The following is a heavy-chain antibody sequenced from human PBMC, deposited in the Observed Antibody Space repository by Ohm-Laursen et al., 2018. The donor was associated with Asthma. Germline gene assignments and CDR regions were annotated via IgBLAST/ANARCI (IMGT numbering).Heavy chain of an antibody. D-gene: IGHD3-22*01. Sequence: TLSLTCTVSGGSISSYYWSWIRQPPGKGLEWIGYIYYSGSTNYNPSLKSRVTISVDTSKNQFSLKLSSVTAADTAVYYCAREDDSSGYYDYWGQGTLVTVSS. CDR2: IYYSGST. CDR1: GGSISSYY. V-gene: IGHV4-59*01. CDR3: AREDDSSGYYDY. J-gene: IGHJ4*02.